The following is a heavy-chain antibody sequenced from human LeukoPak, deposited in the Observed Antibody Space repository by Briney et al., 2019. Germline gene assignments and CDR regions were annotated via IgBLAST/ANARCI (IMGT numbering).Heavy chain of an antibody. CDR3: ARGEGSSPLMYHYFYYMDV. D-gene: IGHD2-8*01. Sequence: ASVKVSCKASGYTFSSYDINWVRQATGQGLEWVGWMNPNSGNTGYTQKFQSRVTMTRNTSISTAYMELSSLRSEDTAVYYCARGEGSSPLMYHYFYYMDVWGKGTTVTVSS. J-gene: IGHJ6*03. CDR1: GYTFSSYD. V-gene: IGHV1-8*01. CDR2: MNPNSGNT.